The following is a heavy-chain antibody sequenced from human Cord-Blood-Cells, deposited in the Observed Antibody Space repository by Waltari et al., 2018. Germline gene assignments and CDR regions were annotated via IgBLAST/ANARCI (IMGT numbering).Heavy chain of an antibody. CDR2: ISGSGGRT. D-gene: IGHD7-27*01. Sequence: EVQLLESGGGLVQPGGSLRVSCAASGFTFSSYAMSWVRQAPGKGLEWVSAISGSGGRTYYADSVKGRFTISRDNSKNTLYLQMNSLRAEDTAVYYCAKDRLNWGWGGDYFDYWGQGTLVTVSS. V-gene: IGHV3-23*01. CDR1: GFTFSSYA. CDR3: AKDRLNWGWGGDYFDY. J-gene: IGHJ4*02.